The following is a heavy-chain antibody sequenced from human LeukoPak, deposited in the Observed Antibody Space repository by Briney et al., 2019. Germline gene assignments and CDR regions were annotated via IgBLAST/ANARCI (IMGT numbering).Heavy chain of an antibody. CDR1: GFTFSSYG. J-gene: IGHJ4*02. CDR2: IWYDGSNK. V-gene: IGHV3-33*01. Sequence: GRSLRLSCAASGFTFSSYGMHWVRQAPGKGLEWVAVIWYDGSNKYYADSVKGRFTISRDNSKNTLYLQMNSLRAEDTAVYYCASAHSGSYYFDYWGRGTLVTVSS. CDR3: ASAHSGSYYFDY. D-gene: IGHD1-26*01.